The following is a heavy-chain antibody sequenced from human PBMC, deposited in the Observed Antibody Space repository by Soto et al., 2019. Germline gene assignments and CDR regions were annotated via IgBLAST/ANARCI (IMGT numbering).Heavy chain of an antibody. CDR1: GFTLSSYE. D-gene: IGHD5-18*01. CDR3: ARDMGRGYSYGPPFDY. CDR2: ISSSGSTI. J-gene: IGHJ4*02. Sequence: GGSLRLSCAASGFTLSSYEMNWVRQAPGKGLEWVSYISSSGSTIYYADSVKGRFTISRDNAKNSLYLQMNSLRAEDTAVYYCARDMGRGYSYGPPFDYWGQGTLVTVSS. V-gene: IGHV3-48*03.